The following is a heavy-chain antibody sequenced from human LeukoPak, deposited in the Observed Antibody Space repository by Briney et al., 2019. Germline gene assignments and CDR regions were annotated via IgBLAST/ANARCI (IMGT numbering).Heavy chain of an antibody. Sequence: GGSLRLSCAASGFIFSSYAMTWVRQAPGKGLEWVSALSGSGGSTYYADSVKGRFTISRDNSKNTLYLQMNSLRAEDTAVYYCARDHYNNILTGYYTGPNYGMDVWGQGTTVTVSS. CDR1: GFIFSSYA. CDR3: ARDHYNNILTGYYTGPNYGMDV. D-gene: IGHD3-9*01. J-gene: IGHJ6*02. CDR2: LSGSGGST. V-gene: IGHV3-23*01.